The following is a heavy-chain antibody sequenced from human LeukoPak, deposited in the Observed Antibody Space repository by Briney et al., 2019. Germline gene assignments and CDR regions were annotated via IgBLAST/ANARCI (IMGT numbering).Heavy chain of an antibody. Sequence: SVKVSCKASGGTSSSYAISWVRQAPGQGLEWMGGIIPIFGTANYAQKFQGRVTITADESTSTAYMELSSLRSEDTAVYYCARNYGGNSDYFDYWGQGTLVTVSS. CDR1: GGTSSSYA. V-gene: IGHV1-69*13. D-gene: IGHD4-23*01. CDR3: ARNYGGNSDYFDY. J-gene: IGHJ4*02. CDR2: IIPIFGTA.